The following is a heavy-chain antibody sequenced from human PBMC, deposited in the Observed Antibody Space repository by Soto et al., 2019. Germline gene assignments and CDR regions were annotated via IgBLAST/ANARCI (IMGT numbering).Heavy chain of an antibody. CDR2: IYDSGST. D-gene: IGHD3-22*01. Sequence: QVQLQESGPGLVKPSQTLSLTCTVSGASISSGDYYWTWIRQPPGKGLEWIGSIYDSGSTYYNPSLKRRVTISVDTSNNQFSLKLSSVTAADTAVYYCARASYDSSTYYLDYWGQGTLVTVSS. CDR1: GASISSGDYY. V-gene: IGHV4-30-4*01. J-gene: IGHJ4*02. CDR3: ARASYDSSTYYLDY.